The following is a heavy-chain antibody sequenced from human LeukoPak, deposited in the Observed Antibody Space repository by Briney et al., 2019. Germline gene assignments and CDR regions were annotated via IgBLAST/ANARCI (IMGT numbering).Heavy chain of an antibody. CDR1: VGSISSGGYY. V-gene: IGHV4-31*03. J-gene: IGHJ4*02. CDR3: ARAPIWFGELSRSYYFDY. CDR2: VYYSGST. Sequence: SETLSLTCTVSVGSISSGGYYWSWIRQHPGKGLEWIGYVYYSGSTYYNPSLKSRVTISVDTSKNQFSLKLSSVTAADTAVYYCARAPIWFGELSRSYYFDYWGQGTLVTVSS. D-gene: IGHD3-10*01.